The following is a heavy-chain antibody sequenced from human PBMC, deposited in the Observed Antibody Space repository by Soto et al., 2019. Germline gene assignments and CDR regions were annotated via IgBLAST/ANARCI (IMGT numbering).Heavy chain of an antibody. V-gene: IGHV3-23*01. CDR1: GFTFSSYA. J-gene: IGHJ4*02. D-gene: IGHD2-2*02. CDR3: AKEYCSSTSCYIVGATTLDY. Sequence: GESLKISCAASGFTFSSYAMSWVRQAPGKGLEWVSAISGSGDSTYYADSGKGRFTISRDNSKNTLYLQMYSLRAADTAVYYWAKEYCSSTSCYIVGATTLDYWGQGTLVTVSS. CDR2: ISGSGDST.